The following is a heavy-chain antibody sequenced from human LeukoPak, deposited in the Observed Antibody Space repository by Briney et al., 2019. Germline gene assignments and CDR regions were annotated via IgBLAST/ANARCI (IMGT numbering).Heavy chain of an antibody. V-gene: IGHV4-61*02. CDR1: GGSISSGSYY. D-gene: IGHD6-13*01. Sequence: SQTLSLTCTVSGGSISSGSYYWSWIRQPAGKGLEWIGRIYTSGSTNYNPSLKSRVTISVDTSKNQFSLKLSSVTAADTAAYYCARDIAAAGTFDYWGQGTLVTVSS. J-gene: IGHJ4*02. CDR2: IYTSGST. CDR3: ARDIAAAGTFDY.